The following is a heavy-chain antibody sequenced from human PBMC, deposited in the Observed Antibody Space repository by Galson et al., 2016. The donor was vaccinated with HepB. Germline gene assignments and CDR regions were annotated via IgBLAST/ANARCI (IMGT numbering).Heavy chain of an antibody. Sequence: ETLSLTCSVSGGSISSPLYYWGWIRQSPGKGLEWIANILHRGSTYYNPSLKSRVTISVDTSKNQFSLKLNSVTAADTSVYFCARLRHSAYYSDYWGQGALVTVSS. CDR1: GGSISSPLYY. CDR3: ARLRHSAYYSDY. CDR2: ILHRGST. D-gene: IGHD3-22*01. J-gene: IGHJ4*02. V-gene: IGHV4-39*01.